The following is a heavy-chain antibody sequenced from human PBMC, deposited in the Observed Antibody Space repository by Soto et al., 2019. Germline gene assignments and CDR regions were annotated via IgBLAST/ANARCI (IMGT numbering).Heavy chain of an antibody. Sequence: SDTLSLTSTVSGCSISIYYWSWIRQPPGTGLEWIGYIYYSGSTNYNPSLKSRVTISVDTSKNQFSLKLSSVTAADTAVYYCARDRGYYDFWSGYYTRYYYYYGMDVWGQGTTVT. CDR3: ARDRGYYDFWSGYYTRYYYYYGMDV. J-gene: IGHJ6*02. D-gene: IGHD3-3*01. CDR1: GCSISIYY. CDR2: IYYSGST. V-gene: IGHV4-59*01.